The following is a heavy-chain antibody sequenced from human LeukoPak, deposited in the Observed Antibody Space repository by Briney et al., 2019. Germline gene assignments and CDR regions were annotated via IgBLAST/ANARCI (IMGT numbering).Heavy chain of an antibody. V-gene: IGHV4-30-4*08. CDR2: IYYSGGT. CDR1: GGSISSGDYY. D-gene: IGHD3-3*01. Sequence: PSETLSLTCTVSGGSISSGDYYWSWIRQPPGKGLEWIGYIYYSGGTYYNPSLKSRVTISVDTSKNQFSLKLSSVTAADTAVYYCARARFLEWLFFDYWGQGTLVTVSS. J-gene: IGHJ4*02. CDR3: ARARFLEWLFFDY.